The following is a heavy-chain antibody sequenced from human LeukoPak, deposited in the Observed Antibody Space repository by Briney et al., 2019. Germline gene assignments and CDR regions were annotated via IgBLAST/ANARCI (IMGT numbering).Heavy chain of an antibody. V-gene: IGHV3-7*03. CDR2: IKYDGTMK. Sequence: GGSLRLSCVASRFTFSTSWMTWVRQAPGKGLEFVAGIKYDGTMKSYVDSVYGRFTISRDNAKNSLYLQMNSLRVDDTAVYYCARDLNWPGPWGQGTLVTVSS. CDR1: RFTFSTSW. D-gene: IGHD5-24*01. J-gene: IGHJ5*02. CDR3: ARDLNWPGP.